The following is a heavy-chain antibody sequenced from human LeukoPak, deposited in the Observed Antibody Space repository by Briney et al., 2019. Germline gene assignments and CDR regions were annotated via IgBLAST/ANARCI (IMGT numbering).Heavy chain of an antibody. CDR2: INHSGST. CDR3: ARHRRGFDP. V-gene: IGHV4-39*01. J-gene: IGHJ5*02. CDR1: GGSISDNSYY. Sequence: SETLSLTCTVSGGSISDNSYYWGWIRQPPGKGLEWIGEINHSGSTNYNPSLKSRVTISVDTSKNQFSLKLSSVTAADTAVYYCARHRRGFDPWGQGTLVTVSS.